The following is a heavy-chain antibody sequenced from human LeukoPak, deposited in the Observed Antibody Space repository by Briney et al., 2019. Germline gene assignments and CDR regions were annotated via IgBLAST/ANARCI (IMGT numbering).Heavy chain of an antibody. D-gene: IGHD3-10*01. J-gene: IGHJ6*03. CDR1: GFTFSSYG. CDR3: AKDGVILAPGESWYMDV. Sequence: GGSLRLSCAASGFTFSSYGMHWVRQAPVKGLEWVAFIRYDGSNKYYADSVKGRFTISRDNSKNTLYLQMNSLRADDTAVFYCAKDGVILAPGESWYMDVWGSGTPVTVSS. CDR2: IRYDGSNK. V-gene: IGHV3-30*02.